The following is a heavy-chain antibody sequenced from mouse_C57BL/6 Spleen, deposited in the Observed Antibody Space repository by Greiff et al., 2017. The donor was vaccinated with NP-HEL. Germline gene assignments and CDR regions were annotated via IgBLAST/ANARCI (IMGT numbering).Heavy chain of an antibody. CDR2: INPNNGGT. CDR1: GYTFTDYY. J-gene: IGHJ4*01. D-gene: IGHD1-1*01. CDR3: SRSPNYYGSSPYAMDY. V-gene: IGHV1-26*01. Sequence: EVQLQQSGPELVKPGASVKISCKASGYTFTDYYMNWVKQSHGKSLEWIGDINPNNGGTRSNQKFKGKATLTVYKSSSTAYMVLRSMTSEDSAVYYCSRSPNYYGSSPYAMDYWGQGTSVTVSS.